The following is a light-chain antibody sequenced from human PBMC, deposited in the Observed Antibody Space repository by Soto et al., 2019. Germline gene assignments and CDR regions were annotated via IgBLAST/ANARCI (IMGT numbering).Light chain of an antibody. J-gene: IGKJ1*01. Sequence: EIVFTQSPATLSLSPGDRATISCRASHNISTNLAWYQHKPVQSPRLLIYDTSTRSAGIPARFSASGSGTDFNLTISDVQTEDFALYYCHQRQSWPRTFGQGTKVDIK. V-gene: IGKV3-11*01. CDR3: HQRQSWPRT. CDR2: DTS. CDR1: HNISTN.